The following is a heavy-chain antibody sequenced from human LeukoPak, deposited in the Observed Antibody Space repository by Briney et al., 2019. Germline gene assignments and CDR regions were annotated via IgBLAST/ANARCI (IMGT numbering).Heavy chain of an antibody. V-gene: IGHV3-21*01. J-gene: IGHJ4*02. Sequence: GGSLRLSCAASGSTFSSYSMNWVRHAPGEGLGCVSSISSSSSYIYYADSVKGRFTISRDNAKNSLYLQMNSLRAEDTAVYYCARCLGYCSSTSCYDWGQGTLVTVSS. CDR3: ARCLGYCSSTSCYD. CDR1: GSTFSSYS. D-gene: IGHD2-2*01. CDR2: ISSSSSYI.